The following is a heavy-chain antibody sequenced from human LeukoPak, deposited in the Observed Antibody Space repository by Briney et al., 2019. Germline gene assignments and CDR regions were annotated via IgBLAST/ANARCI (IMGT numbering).Heavy chain of an antibody. CDR2: IKQDGSEK. CDR1: GFTFSSYS. D-gene: IGHD2-21*01. V-gene: IGHV3-7*01. Sequence: GGSLRLSCAASGFTFSSYSMDWVRQAPGKGLEWVANIKQDGSEKYYVDSVKGRFTIPRGNAKNSLYLQMNSLRAEDTAVYYCARDRRRGIDAFDIWGQGTMVTVSS. CDR3: ARDRRRGIDAFDI. J-gene: IGHJ3*02.